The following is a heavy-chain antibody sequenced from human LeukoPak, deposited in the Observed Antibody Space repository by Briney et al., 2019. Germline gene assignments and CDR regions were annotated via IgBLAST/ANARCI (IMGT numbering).Heavy chain of an antibody. CDR2: NYYTGGT. D-gene: IGHD2-15*01. CDR1: GGSLSTYH. CDR3: ARLGCSGGSCYSPYYYYGMDV. Sequence: KTSETLSLTCTVSGGSLSTYHWSWIRQPPGKGLEWIGYNYYTGGTIYNPSLKSRVTVSLETSKNQFSLKLSSVTAADTAVYYCARLGCSGGSCYSPYYYYGMDVWGQGTTVTVSS. V-gene: IGHV4-59*08. J-gene: IGHJ6*02.